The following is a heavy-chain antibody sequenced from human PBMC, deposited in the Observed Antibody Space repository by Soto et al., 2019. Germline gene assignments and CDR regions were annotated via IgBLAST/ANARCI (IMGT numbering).Heavy chain of an antibody. Sequence: PGGSLRLSCAASGFTFSSYAMSWVRQAPGKGLEWVSAISGSGGSTYYADSVKGRFTISRDNSKNTLYLQMNSLRAEDTAVYYCAKDPGYSYDADPYYMDVWGKGTTVTVSS. J-gene: IGHJ6*03. CDR2: ISGSGGST. CDR3: AKDPGYSYDADPYYMDV. D-gene: IGHD5-18*01. V-gene: IGHV3-23*01. CDR1: GFTFSSYA.